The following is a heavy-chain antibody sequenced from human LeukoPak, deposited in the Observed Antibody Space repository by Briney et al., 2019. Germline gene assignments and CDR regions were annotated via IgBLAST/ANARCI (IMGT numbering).Heavy chain of an antibody. CDR2: INPYNSNT. Sequence: ASVKVSCRASGYTFSFYAMGWVRQAPGQGLEWMGWINPYNSNTNFAQKFQGRVTLTTDTSTSTAYMELRSLRSDDTAVYYCARDTMRTGSYSYHYMDVWGKGTTVTVSS. D-gene: IGHD3-22*01. V-gene: IGHV1-18*01. CDR1: GYTFSFYA. J-gene: IGHJ6*03. CDR3: ARDTMRTGSYSYHYMDV.